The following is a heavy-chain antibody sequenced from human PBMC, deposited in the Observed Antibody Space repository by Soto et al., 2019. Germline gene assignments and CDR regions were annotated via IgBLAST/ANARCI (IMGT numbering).Heavy chain of an antibody. CDR3: AKDTATTVFYYYYYMDV. Sequence: GGSLRLSCAASGFTFDDYAMHWVRQAPGKGLEWVSGISWNSGSIGYADSVKGRFTISRDNAKNSLYLQMNSLRAEDTALYYCAKDTATTVFYYYYYMDVWGKGTTVTVSS. D-gene: IGHD4-17*01. CDR2: ISWNSGSI. V-gene: IGHV3-9*01. J-gene: IGHJ6*03. CDR1: GFTFDDYA.